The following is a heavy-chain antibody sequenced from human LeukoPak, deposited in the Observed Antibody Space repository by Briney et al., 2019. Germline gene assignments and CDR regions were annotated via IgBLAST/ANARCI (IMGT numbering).Heavy chain of an antibody. J-gene: IGHJ5*02. CDR1: GFTFDDYT. V-gene: IGHV3-9*01. D-gene: IGHD6-13*01. Sequence: GGSLRLSCAASGFTFDDYTMHWVRQAPGKGLEWVSGISWNSGSIGYADSVKGRFTISRDNAKNSLYLQMNSLRAEDTAVYYCAKDPGYSSSWYTDYNWFDPWGQGTLVTVSS. CDR3: AKDPGYSSSWYTDYNWFDP. CDR2: ISWNSGSI.